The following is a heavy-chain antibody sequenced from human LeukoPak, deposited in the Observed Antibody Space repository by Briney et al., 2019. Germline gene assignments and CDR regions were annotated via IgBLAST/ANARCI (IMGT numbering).Heavy chain of an antibody. CDR1: GGSFSGYY. Sequence: PSETLSLTCAIYGGSFSGYYWSRIRQPPGKGLEWIGEINHSGSTNYNPSLKSRVAISVDTSKNQFSLKLSSVTAADTAVYYCATPLRLPNYYYYGMDVWGQGTTVTVSS. V-gene: IGHV4-34*01. CDR2: INHSGST. D-gene: IGHD4-11*01. J-gene: IGHJ6*02. CDR3: ATPLRLPNYYYYGMDV.